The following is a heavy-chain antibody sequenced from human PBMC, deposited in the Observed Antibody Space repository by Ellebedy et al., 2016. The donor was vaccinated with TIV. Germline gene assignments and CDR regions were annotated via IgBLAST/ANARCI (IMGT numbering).Heavy chain of an antibody. CDR1: GGSISSGGYY. J-gene: IGHJ6*02. CDR2: IYYSGST. V-gene: IGHV4-31*03. Sequence: MPSETLSLTCTVSGGSISSGGYYWSWIRQHPGKGLEWIGYIYYSGSTYYNPSLKSRVTISVDTSKNQFSLKLSSVTAADTAVYYCARDRLVVAATFCSLNYYYYYGMDVWGQGTTVTVSS. D-gene: IGHD2-15*01. CDR3: ARDRLVVAATFCSLNYYYYYGMDV.